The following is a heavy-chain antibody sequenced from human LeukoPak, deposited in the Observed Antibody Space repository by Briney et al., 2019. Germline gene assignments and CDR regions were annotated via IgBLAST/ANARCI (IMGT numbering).Heavy chain of an antibody. V-gene: IGHV4-59*12. J-gene: IGHJ4*02. CDR2: IYYSGST. CDR1: GGSISSYY. CDR3: ASPGGAMGSTFDY. D-gene: IGHD3-16*01. Sequence: SETLSLTCTVSGGSISSYYWSWIRQPPGKGLEWIGYIYYSGSTNYNPSLKSRVTISVDTSKNQFSLKLSSVTAADTAVYYCASPGGAMGSTFDYWGQGTLVTVSS.